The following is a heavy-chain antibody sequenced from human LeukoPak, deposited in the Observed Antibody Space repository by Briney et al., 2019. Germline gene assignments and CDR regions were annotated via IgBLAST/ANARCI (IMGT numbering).Heavy chain of an antibody. V-gene: IGHV1-2*02. D-gene: IGHD3-9*01. Sequence: ASVKVSCKASGYTFTGYYMHWVRQAPGQGLEWMGWINPNSGGTNYAQKFQGRVTMTRDTSISTAYMELSRLRSDDTAVYYCARGVLRYFDWLLRDDAFDIWGQGTMVTVSS. CDR3: ARGVLRYFDWLLRDDAFDI. CDR1: GYTFTGYY. J-gene: IGHJ3*02. CDR2: INPNSGGT.